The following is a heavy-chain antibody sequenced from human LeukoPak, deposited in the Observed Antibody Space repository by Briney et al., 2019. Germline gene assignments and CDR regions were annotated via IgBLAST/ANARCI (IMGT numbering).Heavy chain of an antibody. V-gene: IGHV3-11*04. CDR3: ASRRITGTTGY. CDR2: ISSSGSTI. Sequence: GGSLRLSCAASGFTFSDYYMSWIRQAPGKGLEWVSYISSSGSTIYYADSVKGRFTISRDNAKNSLYLQVNSLRAEDTAVYYCASRRITGTTGYWGQGTLATVSS. CDR1: GFTFSDYY. J-gene: IGHJ4*02. D-gene: IGHD1-7*01.